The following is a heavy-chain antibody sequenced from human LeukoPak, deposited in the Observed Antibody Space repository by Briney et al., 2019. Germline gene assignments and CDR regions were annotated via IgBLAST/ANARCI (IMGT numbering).Heavy chain of an antibody. J-gene: IGHJ6*03. V-gene: IGHV3-11*01. CDR3: ARARVSYYYSYMDV. CDR2: ISSSGSTI. CDR1: GFTFSDYY. D-gene: IGHD3-22*01. Sequence: GGSLRLSCAASGFTFSDYYMSWIRQAPGKGLEGVSYISSSGSTIYYADSVKGRFTISRDNAKNSLYLQMNSLRAEETAVYYCARARVSYYYSYMDVWGKGTTVTVSS.